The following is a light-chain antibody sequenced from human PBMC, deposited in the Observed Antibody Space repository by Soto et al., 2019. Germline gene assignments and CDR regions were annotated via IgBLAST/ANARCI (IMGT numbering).Light chain of an antibody. V-gene: IGLV2-14*03. Sequence: QSALTQPASVSGSPGQSIAISCTGTSSDVGAYDYVSWYQQHPDRAPRLVIYEVSNRPSGVSNRFSGSKSVNTATLTISGLQAEDEADYYCASHTTTNTRVFGTGTKVTV. CDR1: SSDVGAYDY. J-gene: IGLJ1*01. CDR3: ASHTTTNTRV. CDR2: EVS.